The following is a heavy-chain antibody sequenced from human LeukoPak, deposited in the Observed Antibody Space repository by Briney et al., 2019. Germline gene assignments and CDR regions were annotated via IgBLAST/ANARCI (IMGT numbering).Heavy chain of an antibody. CDR1: GGSISSGGYY. V-gene: IGHV4-31*03. CDR2: IYYSGST. Sequence: SETLSLTCTVSGGSISSGGYYWSWIRQHPGKGLEWIGYIYYSGSTYYNPSLKSRVTISVDTSKSQFSLKLSSVTAADTAAYYCARDPYDSSALDYWGQGTLVTVSS. J-gene: IGHJ4*02. CDR3: ARDPYDSSALDY. D-gene: IGHD3-22*01.